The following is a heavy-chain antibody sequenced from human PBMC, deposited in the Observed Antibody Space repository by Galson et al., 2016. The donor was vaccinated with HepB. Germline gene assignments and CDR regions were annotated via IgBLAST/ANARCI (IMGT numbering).Heavy chain of an antibody. J-gene: IGHJ4*02. CDR1: GFTFSTYA. CDR3: AKWSDAAATY. D-gene: IGHD6-13*01. V-gene: IGHV3-23*01. Sequence: SLRLSCAGTGFTFSTYAMSWVRQAPGKRLEWVSAISGSGDTTYYADSVEGRFSISRDNSKNTLYLQMSSLTAEDTAVYYCAKWSDAAATYWGQGALVTVSS. CDR2: ISGSGDTT.